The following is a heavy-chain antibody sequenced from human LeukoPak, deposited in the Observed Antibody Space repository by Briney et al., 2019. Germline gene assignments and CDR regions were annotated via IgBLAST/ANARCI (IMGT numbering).Heavy chain of an antibody. CDR3: ARGRSSWYAFDI. D-gene: IGHD6-13*01. CDR1: GYTFTSYD. J-gene: IGHJ3*02. CDR2: MNPNSGNT. V-gene: IGHV1-8*01. Sequence: ASVKASCKSSGYTFTSYDINWVRQATGQGLEWMGWMNPNSGNTGYAQKFQGRVTMTRNTSISTAYMELSSLRSEDTAVYYCARGRSSWYAFDIWGQGTMVTVSS.